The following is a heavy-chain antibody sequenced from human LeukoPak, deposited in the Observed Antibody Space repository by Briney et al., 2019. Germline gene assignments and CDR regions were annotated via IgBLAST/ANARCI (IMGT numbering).Heavy chain of an antibody. CDR3: ARDRQQLVPPPYWSFDL. J-gene: IGHJ2*01. CDR2: IYTSGST. V-gene: IGHV4-4*07. D-gene: IGHD6-13*01. CDR1: GGSLSSYY. Sequence: PSETLSLTCTVSGGSLSSYYWSWIRQPAGKGLEWIGRIYTSGSTNDNPSLTSRVTMSVDTSKNQFSLKPSSVTAADTAVYYCARDRQQLVPPPYWSFDLWGRGTLVTVSS.